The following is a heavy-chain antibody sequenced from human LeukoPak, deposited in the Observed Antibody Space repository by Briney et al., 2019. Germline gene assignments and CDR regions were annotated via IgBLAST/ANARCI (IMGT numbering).Heavy chain of an antibody. Sequence: ASVKVSCKASGYTFTGYYMHWVRQAPGQGLEWMGWINPNSSGTNYAQKFRGWVTMTRDTSISTAYMELSRLRSDDTAVYYCARGQGVAARLQHWGQGTLVTVSS. V-gene: IGHV1-2*04. CDR1: GYTFTGYY. D-gene: IGHD6-19*01. J-gene: IGHJ1*01. CDR3: ARGQGVAARLQH. CDR2: INPNSSGT.